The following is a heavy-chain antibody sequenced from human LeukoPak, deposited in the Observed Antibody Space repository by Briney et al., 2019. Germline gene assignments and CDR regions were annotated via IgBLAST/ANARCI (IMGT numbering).Heavy chain of an antibody. CDR1: GYTLTELS. V-gene: IGHV1-24*01. CDR2: FDPEDSET. J-gene: IGHJ6*02. CDR3: AREEMATITGDYYYYGMDV. D-gene: IGHD5-24*01. Sequence: ASVKVSCKVSGYTLTELSMHWVRQAPGKGLEWMGGFDPEDSETIYAQKFQGRVTMTEDTSTDTAYMELSSLRSEDTAVYYCAREEMATITGDYYYYGMDVWGQGTTVTVSS.